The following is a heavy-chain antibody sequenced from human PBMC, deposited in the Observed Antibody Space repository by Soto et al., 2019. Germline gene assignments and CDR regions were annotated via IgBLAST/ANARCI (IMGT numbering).Heavy chain of an antibody. CDR3: VTQPPWARPFES. CDR1: GFRFRNYD. D-gene: IGHD7-27*01. V-gene: IGHV3-48*03. CDR2: ISTTGGHV. J-gene: IGHJ4*02. Sequence: EVRLVESGGDLVKSGGSLRLSCVASGFRFRNYDMNWVRQAPGKGLEWLAHISTTGGHVSESDSVKGRFTISRDNTKHTMYLRMDSLRTEDTGVDYCVTQPPWARPFESWGKGTLVTVSS.